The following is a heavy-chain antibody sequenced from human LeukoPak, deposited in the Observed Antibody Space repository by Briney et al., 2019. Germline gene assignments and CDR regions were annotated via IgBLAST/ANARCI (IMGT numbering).Heavy chain of an antibody. CDR3: ARAPGREAAGTYYFDY. CDR1: GFTFSSYA. Sequence: GGSLRLSCAASGFTFSSYAMSWVRQAPGKGLEWVAAISCSGGSKYYADSVKGRFTISRDNSKNTLYLQMNSLRAEDTAVYYCARAPGREAAGTYYFDYWGQGTLVTVSS. J-gene: IGHJ4*02. V-gene: IGHV3-23*01. CDR2: ISCSGGSK. D-gene: IGHD6-13*01.